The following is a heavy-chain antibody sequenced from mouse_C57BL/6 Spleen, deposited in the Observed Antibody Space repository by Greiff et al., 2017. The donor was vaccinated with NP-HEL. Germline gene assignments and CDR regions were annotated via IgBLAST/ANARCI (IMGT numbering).Heavy chain of an antibody. V-gene: IGHV1-80*01. CDR1: GYAFSSYW. CDR2: IYPGDGDT. D-gene: IGHD2-1*01. Sequence: QVHVKQSGAELVKPGASVKISCKASGYAFSSYWMNWVKQRPGKGLEWIGQIYPGDGDTNYNGKFKGKATLTADKSSSTAYMQLSSLTSEDSAVYFCARRGNYVSWYFDVWGTGTTVTVSS. CDR3: ARRGNYVSWYFDV. J-gene: IGHJ1*03.